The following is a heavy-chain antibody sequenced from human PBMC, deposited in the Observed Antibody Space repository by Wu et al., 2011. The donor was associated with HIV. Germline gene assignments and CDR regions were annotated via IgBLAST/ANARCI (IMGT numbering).Heavy chain of an antibody. V-gene: IGHV1-8*01. D-gene: IGHD3-10*01. Sequence: QVQLVQSGAEVKEPGASVEVSCQASGYTFINYDINWVRQAAGQGLEWVGWMNPDSGTTGFAQKFQGRVTLTRDTSMSTAYMELSGLRSEDTAVYSCARGRGLYWYFDLWGRGTLVTVSS. CDR1: GYTFINYD. J-gene: IGHJ2*01. CDR2: MNPDSGTT. CDR3: ARGRGLYWYFDL.